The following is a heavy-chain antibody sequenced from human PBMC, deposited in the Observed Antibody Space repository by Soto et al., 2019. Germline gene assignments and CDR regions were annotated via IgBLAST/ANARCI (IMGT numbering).Heavy chain of an antibody. Sequence: PGGSLRLSCAASGFTFSSYAMSWVRQAPGKGLELVSAISGSGGSTYYADSVKGRFTISRDNSKNTLYLQMNSLRAEDTAVYYCAKGALEWHTAMVTEYYFDYWGQGTLVTVSS. J-gene: IGHJ4*02. CDR1: GFTFSSYA. CDR3: AKGALEWHTAMVTEYYFDY. V-gene: IGHV3-23*01. CDR2: ISGSGGST. D-gene: IGHD5-18*01.